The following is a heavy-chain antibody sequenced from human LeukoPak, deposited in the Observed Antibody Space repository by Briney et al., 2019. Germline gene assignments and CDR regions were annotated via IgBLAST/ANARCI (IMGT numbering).Heavy chain of an antibody. J-gene: IGHJ4*02. CDR1: GYTFTSYY. CDR3: ARDTAVWASTYFDY. CDR2: INPSGGST. V-gene: IGHV1-46*01. D-gene: IGHD1-26*01. Sequence: ASVKVSCKTSGYTFTSYYMHWVRQAPGQGLEWVGIINPSGGSTSYAQKFQGRVTMTSDTSTSTVSMELSSLRSEDTAVYYRARDTAVWASTYFDYWGQGTLVTVSS.